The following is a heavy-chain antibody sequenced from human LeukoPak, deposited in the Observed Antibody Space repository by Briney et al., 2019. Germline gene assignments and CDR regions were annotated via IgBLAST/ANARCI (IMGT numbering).Heavy chain of an antibody. D-gene: IGHD3-10*01. V-gene: IGHV3-30*18. CDR2: ISYDGSNK. CDR1: GFTFSSYG. J-gene: IGHJ5*02. CDR3: AKDLRPSYYYGSGSYSNWFDP. Sequence: GGSLRLSCAASGFTFSSYGMHWDRQAPGKGLEWVAVISYDGSNKYYADSVKGRFTISRDNSKNTLYLQMNSLRAEDTAVYYCAKDLRPSYYYGSGSYSNWFDPWGQGTLVTVSS.